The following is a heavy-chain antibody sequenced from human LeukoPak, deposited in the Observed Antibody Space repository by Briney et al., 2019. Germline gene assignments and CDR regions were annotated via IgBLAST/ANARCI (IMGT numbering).Heavy chain of an antibody. V-gene: IGHV4-30-4*01. CDR3: AGSGYDLHWDY. D-gene: IGHD5-12*01. CDR2: IYYSGST. CDR1: GGSISSGDYY. J-gene: IGHJ4*02. Sequence: PSQTLSLTCTDSGGSISSGDYYWSWIPQPPGKGLEWIGYIYYSGSTYYNPSLKSRVTISVDTSKNQFSLKLSSVTAADTAVYYCAGSGYDLHWDYWGQGTLVTVSS.